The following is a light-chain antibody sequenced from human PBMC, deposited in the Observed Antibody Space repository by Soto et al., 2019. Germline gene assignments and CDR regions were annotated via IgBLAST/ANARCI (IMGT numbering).Light chain of an antibody. CDR2: GAS. V-gene: IGKV3-15*01. Sequence: EIVMTQSPATLSVSPGESATLSCRASQSVSSNLAWYQQKSGQAPRLLIYGASTRATGIPARFSGSGSGTEFTLTISSLQSEDFAVYYCQQYNNWPAGTFGGGTKVEIK. CDR3: QQYNNWPAGT. J-gene: IGKJ4*01. CDR1: QSVSSN.